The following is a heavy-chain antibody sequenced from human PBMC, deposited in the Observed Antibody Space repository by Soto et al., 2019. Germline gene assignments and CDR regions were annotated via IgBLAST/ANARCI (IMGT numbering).Heavy chain of an antibody. D-gene: IGHD3-3*01. CDR3: ARGNVLRFLEWSPEPYYFDY. CDR1: GYTFTSYA. Sequence: ASVKVSCKASGYTFTSYAMHWVRQAPGQRLEWMGWINAGNGNTKYSQKFQGRVTMTRDTSTSTVYMELSSLRSEDTAVYYCARGNVLRFLEWSPEPYYFDYRGQGTLVTVSS. CDR2: INAGNGNT. J-gene: IGHJ4*02. V-gene: IGHV1-3*01.